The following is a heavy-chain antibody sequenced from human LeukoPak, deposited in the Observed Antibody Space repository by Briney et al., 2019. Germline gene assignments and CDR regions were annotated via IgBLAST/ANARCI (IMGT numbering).Heavy chain of an antibody. CDR1: GGSISSYY. J-gene: IGHJ6*02. V-gene: IGHV4-34*01. D-gene: IGHD3-10*01. CDR2: INHSGST. Sequence: SETLSLTCTVSGGSISSYYWSWIRQPPGKGLEWIGEINHSGSTNYNPSLKSRVTISVDTSKNQFSLKLSSATAADTAVYYCARRGGPIGYYYYGMDVWGQGTTVTVSS. CDR3: ARRGGPIGYYYYGMDV.